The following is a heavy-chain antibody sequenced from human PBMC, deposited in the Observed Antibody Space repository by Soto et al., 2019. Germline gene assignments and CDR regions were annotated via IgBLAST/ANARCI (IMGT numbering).Heavy chain of an antibody. J-gene: IGHJ5*02. Sequence: ASVKVSCKASGYTFTSYYMHWVRQAPGQGLEWMGMINPSVGTTSYAQKFQGRVTMTRDTSTSTAYMELSSLRSEDTAVYYCARDQGLATVTQWYNWCVRWGQGTQVTVSS. CDR1: GYTFTSYY. CDR3: ARDQGLATVTQWYNWCVR. V-gene: IGHV1-46*01. CDR2: INPSVGTT. D-gene: IGHD4-4*01.